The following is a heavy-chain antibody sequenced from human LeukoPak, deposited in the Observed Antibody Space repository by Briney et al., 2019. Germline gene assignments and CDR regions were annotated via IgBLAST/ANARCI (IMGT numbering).Heavy chain of an antibody. CDR3: ARGLRDYYDSSGLDAFDI. Sequence: PSETLSLTCTVSGGSISSYYWSWIRQPPGKGLEWIGYIYYSGTTNYNPSLKSRVTISVDTSKNQFSLKLSSATAADTAVYYCARGLRDYYDSSGLDAFDIWGQGTMVTVSS. CDR2: IYYSGTT. D-gene: IGHD3-22*01. V-gene: IGHV4-59*01. J-gene: IGHJ3*02. CDR1: GGSISSYY.